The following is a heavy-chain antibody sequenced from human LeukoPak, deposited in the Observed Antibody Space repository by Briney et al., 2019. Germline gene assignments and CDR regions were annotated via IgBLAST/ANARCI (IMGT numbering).Heavy chain of an antibody. CDR1: VCTFSSYA. D-gene: IGHD3-3*01. V-gene: IGHV1-69*05. J-gene: IGHJ4*01. CDR3: ARDGYDTIFGVVMPFDY. CDR2: IIPIFGTA. Sequence: ASVKVSCKASVCTFSSYAISWVRQAPGQGLEWMGGIIPIFGTANYAQKFQGRVTITTDESTSTAYMELSSLRSEDTAVYYCARDGYDTIFGVVMPFDYWGHGTLVTVSS.